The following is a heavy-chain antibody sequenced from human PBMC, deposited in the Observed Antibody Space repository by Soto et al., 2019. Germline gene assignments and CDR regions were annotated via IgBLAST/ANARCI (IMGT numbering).Heavy chain of an antibody. CDR1: GFTFSSYV. Sequence: GGSLRLSCAASGFTFSSYVMNWVRQAPGKGLEWVSTISGSGGSTYYADSVEGRFTFSRDDSTNTLSLQMNSLRVEDTAMFYCVRENYYYGMDVWGQGTAVTVSS. CDR3: VRENYYYGMDV. CDR2: ISGSGGST. J-gene: IGHJ6*02. V-gene: IGHV3-23*01.